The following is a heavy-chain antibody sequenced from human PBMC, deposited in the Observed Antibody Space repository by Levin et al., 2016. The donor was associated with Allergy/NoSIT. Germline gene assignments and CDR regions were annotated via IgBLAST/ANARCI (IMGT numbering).Heavy chain of an antibody. CDR1: GGSISSYY. V-gene: IGHV4-59*12. CDR2: IYYSGST. Sequence: SETLSLTCTVSGGSISSYYWSWIRQPPGKGLEWIGYIYYSGSTNYNPSLKSRVTISVDTSKNQFSLKLSSVTAADTAVYYCARGRRTTVTRRLYNWFDPWGQGTLVTVSS. CDR3: ARGRRTTVTRRLYNWFDP. D-gene: IGHD4-17*01. J-gene: IGHJ5*02.